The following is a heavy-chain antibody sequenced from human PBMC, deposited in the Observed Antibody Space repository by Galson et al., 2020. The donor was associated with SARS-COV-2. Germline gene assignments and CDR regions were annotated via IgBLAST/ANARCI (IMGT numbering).Heavy chain of an antibody. CDR1: GDSISAYH. D-gene: IGHD3-9*01. CDR3: ARNHRARDFSAPV. Sequence: SETLSLTCTVSGDSISAYHWSWIRQTAGKGLEWIGQIHVSLGTNYNPSFESRVTMSVDTSKNQFSLKVMSVTAADTAIYYCARNHRARDFSAPVWGHGTMVTVSS. V-gene: IGHV4-4*07. CDR2: IHVSLGT. J-gene: IGHJ3*01.